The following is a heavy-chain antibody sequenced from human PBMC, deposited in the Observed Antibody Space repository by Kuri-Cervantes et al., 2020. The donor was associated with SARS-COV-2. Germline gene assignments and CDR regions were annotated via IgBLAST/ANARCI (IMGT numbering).Heavy chain of an antibody. CDR3: ARFRIAATSGNWYFDL. Sequence: ESLKISCAVSGASISSYYWNWIRQPAGKGLEWIGRVYTSGITNYNPSLKSRVTMSVDTSNNQFSLKLSSVTAADTAVYYCARFRIAATSGNWYFDLWGRGTLVTVSS. CDR2: VYTSGIT. CDR1: GASISSYY. V-gene: IGHV4-4*07. J-gene: IGHJ2*01. D-gene: IGHD6-13*01.